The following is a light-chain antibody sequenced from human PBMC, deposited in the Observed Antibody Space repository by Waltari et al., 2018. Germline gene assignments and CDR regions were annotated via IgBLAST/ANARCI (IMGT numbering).Light chain of an antibody. J-gene: IGKJ2*01. CDR2: AAS. Sequence: DIQMTQSPSSVSASVGDRVTITCRASQGISSWLAWYPQRPGKAPKLLIYAASSLHSGVPSRFSGSGSGTDFTLTITSLQPEDFAIYYCQQADSFPYTFGQGTKLEIK. CDR3: QQADSFPYT. V-gene: IGKV1-12*01. CDR1: QGISSW.